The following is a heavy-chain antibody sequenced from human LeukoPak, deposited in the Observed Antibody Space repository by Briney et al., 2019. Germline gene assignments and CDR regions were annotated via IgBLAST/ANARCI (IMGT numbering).Heavy chain of an antibody. CDR2: IRYDGSNK. Sequence: GGSLRLSCVASGLTFSSYGMHWVRQAPGKGLEWVAFIRYDGSNKYYADSVKGRFTISRDNSKNTLYLQMNSLRAEDTAVYYCAKDSAHPYYYFDYWGQGTLVTVSS. CDR1: GLTFSSYG. J-gene: IGHJ4*02. CDR3: AKDSAHPYYYFDY. D-gene: IGHD2-21*01. V-gene: IGHV3-30*02.